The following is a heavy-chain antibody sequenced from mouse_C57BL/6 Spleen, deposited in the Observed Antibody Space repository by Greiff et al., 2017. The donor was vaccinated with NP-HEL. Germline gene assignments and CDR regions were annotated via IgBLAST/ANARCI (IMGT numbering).Heavy chain of an antibody. Sequence: EVQRVESGEGLVKPGGSLKLSCAASGFTFSSYAMSWVRQTPEKRLEWVAYISSGGDYIYYADTVKGRFTISRDNARNTLYLQMSSLKSEDTAMYYCTRDRWLLRYWYFDVWGTGTTVTVSS. V-gene: IGHV5-9-1*02. J-gene: IGHJ1*03. CDR1: GFTFSSYA. CDR3: TRDRWLLRYWYFDV. D-gene: IGHD2-3*01. CDR2: ISSGGDYI.